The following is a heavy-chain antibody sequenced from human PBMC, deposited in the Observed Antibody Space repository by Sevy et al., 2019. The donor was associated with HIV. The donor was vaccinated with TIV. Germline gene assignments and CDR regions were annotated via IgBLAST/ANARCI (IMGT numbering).Heavy chain of an antibody. CDR1: GFSVSNSY. V-gene: IGHV3-53*01. D-gene: IGHD3-22*01. J-gene: IGHJ3*02. CDR3: ARLSVYYYDSSGYYTTGHAFDI. CDR2: IYSGDST. Sequence: GGSLRLSCAASGFSVSNSYMSWVRHAPGKGLQWVSVIYSGDSTYYTDSVKGRFTISRDNSKNTLYLQMNSLRAEDTAVYYCARLSVYYYDSSGYYTTGHAFDIWGQGTMVTVSS.